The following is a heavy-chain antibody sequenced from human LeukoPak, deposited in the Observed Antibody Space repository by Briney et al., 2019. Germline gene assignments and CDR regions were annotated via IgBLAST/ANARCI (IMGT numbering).Heavy chain of an antibody. D-gene: IGHD1-26*01. Sequence: SETMSLTCTVSGGSISSSSYYWGWILQPPGNGLEWIGSIYYSGSTYYNPSLKSRVTISVDTSKNQFSLKLSSVTAADTAVYYCARGPGGDYWGQGTLVTVSS. CDR2: IYYSGST. CDR3: ARGPGGDY. V-gene: IGHV4-39*07. J-gene: IGHJ4*02. CDR1: GGSISSSSYY.